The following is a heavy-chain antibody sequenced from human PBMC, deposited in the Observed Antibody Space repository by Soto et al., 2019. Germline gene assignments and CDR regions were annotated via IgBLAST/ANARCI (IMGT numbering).Heavy chain of an antibody. CDR1: GFTFTRYS. Sequence: PGGSLRLSCAASGFTFTRYSMNWVRQAPGKGLEWVSPISSTTNYIYYADSMKGRFTVSRDIAKNSVYLEMNSLSAEDTAVYYCARESEYLTSNFDNWGQENLVTVSS. V-gene: IGHV3-21*01. CDR3: ARESEYLTSNFDN. D-gene: IGHD2-2*01. J-gene: IGHJ4*02. CDR2: ISSTTNYI.